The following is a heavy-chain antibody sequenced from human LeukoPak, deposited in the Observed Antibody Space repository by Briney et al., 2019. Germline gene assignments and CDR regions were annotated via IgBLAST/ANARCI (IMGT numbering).Heavy chain of an antibody. CDR3: ARDLTGTTYVDY. CDR1: GGSISSYY. CDR2: IYYSGST. D-gene: IGHD1-7*01. V-gene: IGHV4-59*01. Sequence: PSETLSLTCTVSGGSISSYYWSWIRQPPGKGLEWIGCIYYSGSTNYNPSLKSRVTISVDTSKNQFSLKLSSVTAADTAVYYCARDLTGTTYVDYWGQGTLVTVSS. J-gene: IGHJ4*02.